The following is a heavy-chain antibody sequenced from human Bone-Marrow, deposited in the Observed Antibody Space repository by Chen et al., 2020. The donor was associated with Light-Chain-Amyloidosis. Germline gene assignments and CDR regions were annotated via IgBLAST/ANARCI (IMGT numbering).Heavy chain of an antibody. CDR2: IYTSGST. Sequence: QVQLQESGPGLVKPSETLSRTCTVSGGSISSYYWSWIRQPAGKGLEWIGRIYTSGSTNYNPSLKSRVTMSVDTSKNQFSLKLSSVTAADTAVYYCARSSSSWYEEYYYYYYYMDVWGKGTTVTVSS. CDR3: ARSSSSWYEEYYYYYYYMDV. J-gene: IGHJ6*03. V-gene: IGHV4-4*07. CDR1: GGSISSYY. D-gene: IGHD6-13*01.